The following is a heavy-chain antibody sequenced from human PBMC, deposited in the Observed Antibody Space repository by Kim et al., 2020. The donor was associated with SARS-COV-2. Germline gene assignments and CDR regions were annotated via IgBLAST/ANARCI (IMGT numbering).Heavy chain of an antibody. D-gene: IGHD3-10*01. J-gene: IGHJ6*03. CDR2: IWLDGSNK. CDR1: GFTFSSYC. Sequence: GGSLRLSCAASGFTFSSYCMHWVRQAPGKGLEWVAVIWLDGSNKYFADSVKGRFTISRDNSKNALWLQMNSLRTEDTAVYYCGRGRGSYYYYMDVWGKGTTVTVSS. V-gene: IGHV3-33*01. CDR3: GRGRGSYYYYMDV.